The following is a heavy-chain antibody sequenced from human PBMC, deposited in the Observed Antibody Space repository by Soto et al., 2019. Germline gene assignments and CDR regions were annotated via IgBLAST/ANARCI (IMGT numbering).Heavy chain of an antibody. CDR3: ARDRQYYHFWSGYQKAGPYDMDV. Sequence: PSETLSLTCAVYGGPSVGSYWTWIRQAPGRGLEWIGEINHSGGPNSNSSLKNPVTLSVDTSKNQFSLILYSVTAADTAVYYWARDRQYYHFWSGYQKAGPYDMDVWGQGTTVTVSS. D-gene: IGHD3-3*02. CDR2: INHSGGP. CDR1: GGPSVGSY. V-gene: IGHV4-34*01. J-gene: IGHJ6*02.